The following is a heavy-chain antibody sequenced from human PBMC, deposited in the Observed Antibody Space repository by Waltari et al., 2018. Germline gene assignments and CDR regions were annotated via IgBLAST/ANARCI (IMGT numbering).Heavy chain of an antibody. CDR3: ARDRRGSGWSTVDY. CDR1: GYTFTAYF. Sequence: QVQLVQSGAEVKKPGASVKVSCKTSGYTFTAYFIHWVRQAPGQGLEWMGWNKPNSGDKNFAQKVQGRVTMTRDTSISTAYMELSRRRSDDTAVYYCARDRRGSGWSTVDYWGQGTLVTVSS. J-gene: IGHJ4*02. V-gene: IGHV1-2*02. D-gene: IGHD6-19*01. CDR2: NKPNSGDK.